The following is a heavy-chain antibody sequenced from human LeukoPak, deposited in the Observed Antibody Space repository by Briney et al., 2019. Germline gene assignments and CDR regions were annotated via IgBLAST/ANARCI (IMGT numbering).Heavy chain of an antibody. CDR1: GGTFSSYG. CDR2: IIPIFGTA. CDR3: ARSSNWSEKNGLDV. V-gene: IGHV1-69*01. D-gene: IGHD7-27*01. Sequence: SVKVSCKASGGTFSSYGISWVRQAPGQGLEWMGGIIPIFGTANYAQKFQGRVTITADESTSTAYMELSSLRSEDAAVYYCARSSNWSEKNGLDVWGQGTTVTVSS. J-gene: IGHJ6*02.